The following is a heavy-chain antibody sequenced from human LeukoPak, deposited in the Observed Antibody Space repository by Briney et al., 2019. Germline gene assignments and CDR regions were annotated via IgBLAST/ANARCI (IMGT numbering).Heavy chain of an antibody. V-gene: IGHV1-46*01. J-gene: IGHJ4*02. Sequence: ASVKVTCKASGYTFTSYYMHWVRQAPGQGLEWMGIINPSGGSTSYAQKFQGRVTMTRDTSTSTVYMELSSLRSEDTAVYYCAYSGYSYGFDYWGQGTLVTVSS. CDR2: INPSGGST. CDR1: GYTFTSYY. CDR3: AYSGYSYGFDY. D-gene: IGHD5-18*01.